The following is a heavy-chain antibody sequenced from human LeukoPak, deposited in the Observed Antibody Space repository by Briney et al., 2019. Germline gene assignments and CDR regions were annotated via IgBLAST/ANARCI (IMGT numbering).Heavy chain of an antibody. J-gene: IGHJ4*02. D-gene: IGHD4-17*01. Sequence: GGSLRLSCAASGFTFSSYEMNWVRQAPGKGLEWVSYISSSGTSIYYADSVKGRFTISRDNAKNSLYLQMNSLRAEDTAVYYCARDTTVTLDFWGQGTLVTVSS. CDR1: GFTFSSYE. V-gene: IGHV3-48*03. CDR2: ISSSGTSI. CDR3: ARDTTVTLDF.